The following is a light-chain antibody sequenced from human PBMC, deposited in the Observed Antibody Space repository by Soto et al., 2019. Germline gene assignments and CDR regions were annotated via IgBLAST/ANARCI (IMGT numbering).Light chain of an antibody. CDR1: QSVTSNY. V-gene: IGKV3-20*01. J-gene: IGKJ1*01. CDR2: GAS. CDR3: QQYGSSPGT. Sequence: EIVFTQSPGTLSFSPGERATLSCRASQSVTSNYLAWYQQKAGQAPRLLIFGASIRDTGIPDRFSGSGSGTDFTLTINRLQPEDFAMYYCQQYGSSPGTFGPGTKVDIK.